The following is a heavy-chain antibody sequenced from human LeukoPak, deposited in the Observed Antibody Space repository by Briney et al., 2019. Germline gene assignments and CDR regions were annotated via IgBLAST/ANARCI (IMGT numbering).Heavy chain of an antibody. D-gene: IGHD6-13*01. CDR1: GGSISSSSYY. CDR2: IFYGGST. Sequence: SETLSLTCTVSGGSISSSSYYWGWIRQPPGTGLEWIGSIFYGGSTYYNPTLKSRVTISVDTSKNQFSLRLSSVTAADTAVYYCERDFGLAAAGFDPWGQGTLVSVSS. CDR3: ERDFGLAAAGFDP. V-gene: IGHV4-39*07. J-gene: IGHJ5*02.